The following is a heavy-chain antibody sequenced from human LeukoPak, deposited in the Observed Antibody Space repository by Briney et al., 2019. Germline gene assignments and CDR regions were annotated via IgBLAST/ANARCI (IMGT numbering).Heavy chain of an antibody. Sequence: SETLSLTCAVSGGSISSSNWWSWVRQPPGKGLEWIGEIYHSGSTNYNPSLKSRVTISVDKSKNQFSLKLSSVTAADTAVYYCARYNYDFWSGNYYYMDVWGKGTTVTVSS. D-gene: IGHD3-3*01. J-gene: IGHJ6*03. CDR3: ARYNYDFWSGNYYYMDV. CDR2: IYHSGST. V-gene: IGHV4-4*02. CDR1: GGSISSSNW.